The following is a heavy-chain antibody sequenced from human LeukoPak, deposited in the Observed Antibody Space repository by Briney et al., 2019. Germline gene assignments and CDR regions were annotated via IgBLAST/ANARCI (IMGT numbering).Heavy chain of an antibody. CDR3: AKDHGSGSYTWYFDL. CDR1: GFTFDDYA. Sequence: GGSLRLSCAASGFTFDDYAMHWVRQAPGKGLEWVSGISWNSGSIVYADSVKGRFTISRDNAKNSLYLQMNSLRAEDTALYYCAKDHGSGSYTWYFDLWGRGTLVTVSS. J-gene: IGHJ2*01. D-gene: IGHD3-10*01. CDR2: ISWNSGSI. V-gene: IGHV3-9*01.